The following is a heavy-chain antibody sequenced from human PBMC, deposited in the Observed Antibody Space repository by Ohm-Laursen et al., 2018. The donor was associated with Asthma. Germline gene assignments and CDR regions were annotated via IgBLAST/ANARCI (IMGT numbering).Heavy chain of an antibody. Sequence: SETLSLTCAVSSASFSSDSYYWGWIRQPPEKRLEWIGSIYYTGSPTYPPSLKTRVTISVDTSKNQFSLRLRSVTAADTAVYYCARQARYLTSGSYYSTFDSWGQGTLVTVSS. CDR1: SASFSSDSYY. J-gene: IGHJ4*02. D-gene: IGHD3-10*01. V-gene: IGHV4-39*01. CDR3: ARQARYLTSGSYYSTFDS. CDR2: IYYTGSP.